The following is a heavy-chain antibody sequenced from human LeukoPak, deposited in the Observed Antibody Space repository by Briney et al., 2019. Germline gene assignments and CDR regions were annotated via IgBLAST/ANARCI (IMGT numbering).Heavy chain of an antibody. J-gene: IGHJ4*02. D-gene: IGHD6-19*01. V-gene: IGHV3-74*01. CDR2: INADGSTT. Sequence: GGSLRLSCAASGSGFTFNNYWMHWVRQAPGKGLVRVSRINADGSTTSYADSVRGRFTISRDNAKNTLYLQMNSLRAEDTAVYYCATLISGWSLYWGQGTLVTVSS. CDR1: GSGFTFNNYW. CDR3: ATLISGWSLY.